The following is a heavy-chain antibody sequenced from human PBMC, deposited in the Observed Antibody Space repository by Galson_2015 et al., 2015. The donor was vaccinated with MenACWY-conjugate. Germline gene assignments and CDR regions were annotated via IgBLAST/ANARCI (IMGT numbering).Heavy chain of an antibody. CDR2: IGGSGIAT. D-gene: IGHD3-16*01. CDR1: GIIFSSHA. Sequence: SLRLSCAASGIIFSSHAMTWVRLTPGKGLEWVSGIGGSGIATYYADSVKGRFTTSRDNSKNTLYLDMNSLRVDDTAVYYCAKAPGSLLTSENLRGYHYMDVWGKGTTVTVTS. J-gene: IGHJ6*03. CDR3: AKAPGSLLTSENLRGYHYMDV. V-gene: IGHV3-23*01.